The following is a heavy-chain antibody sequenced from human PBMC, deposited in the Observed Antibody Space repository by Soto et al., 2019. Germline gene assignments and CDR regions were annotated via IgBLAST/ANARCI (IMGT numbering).Heavy chain of an antibody. Sequence: QVQLVQSGAEVKKPGSSVKVSCKASGGTFSSYAISWVRQAPGQGLEWMGGIIPIFGTANYAQEFQGRVTITADESTSTAYMKLSSLRYEYTALYYCAPREGGYEGYWGQGTLVTVSS. CDR2: IIPIFGTA. V-gene: IGHV1-69*12. J-gene: IGHJ4*02. CDR3: APREGGYEGY. CDR1: GGTFSSYA. D-gene: IGHD5-12*01.